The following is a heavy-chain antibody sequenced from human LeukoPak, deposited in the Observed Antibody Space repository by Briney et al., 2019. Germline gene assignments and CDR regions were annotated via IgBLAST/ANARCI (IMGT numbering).Heavy chain of an antibody. J-gene: IGHJ4*02. CDR1: GFTFGDYA. CDR2: IRKKAYGGTR. V-gene: IGHV3-49*04. D-gene: IGHD2-2*01. Sequence: PGGSLRLSCAPSGFTFGDYAMTWVRQAPGKGLEWVGFIRKKAYGGTREYAASVEGRFSISRDDSKSIAYLQTNSLKTEDTAIYYCARMPDPWMGFDYWGQGTLVTVSS. CDR3: ARMPDPWMGFDY.